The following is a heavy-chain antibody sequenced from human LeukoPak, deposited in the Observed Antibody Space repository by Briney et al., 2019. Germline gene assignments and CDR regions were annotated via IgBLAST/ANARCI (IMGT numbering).Heavy chain of an antibody. J-gene: IGHJ6*03. D-gene: IGHD3-3*01. CDR1: GFTFSNYA. CDR3: AKILSRYMDV. Sequence: GGSLRLSCAASGFTFSNYAMHWVRQAPGKGLEWVAVIFYDGTIQYYTDSVKGRFTVSRDNSKNTLYLQMRSLRAEDTAVYYCAKILSRYMDVWGKGTTVTISS. V-gene: IGHV3-30*14. CDR2: IFYDGTIQ.